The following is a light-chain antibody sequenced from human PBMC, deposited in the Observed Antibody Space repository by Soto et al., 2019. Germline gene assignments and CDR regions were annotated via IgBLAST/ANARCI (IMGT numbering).Light chain of an antibody. CDR1: QSVSSDY. CDR2: GAS. J-gene: IGKJ2*01. CDR3: QQYGSTPYT. V-gene: IGKV3-20*01. Sequence: EIVLTQSPGTLSLSPGERATLSCRASQSVSSDYLAWYQQKPGQAPRLLLYGASTRATGIPDRFSGSGSGADFTLTISSLEPEDFELYSCQQYGSTPYTFGQGTKLEIK.